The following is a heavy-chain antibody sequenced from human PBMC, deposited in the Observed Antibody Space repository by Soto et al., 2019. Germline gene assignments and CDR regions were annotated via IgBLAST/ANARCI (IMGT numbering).Heavy chain of an antibody. D-gene: IGHD2-15*01. V-gene: IGHV4-30-2*01. CDR2: IHHTGST. J-gene: IGHJ4*01. CDR1: GASISSDGYS. CDR3: VRQIVAVPHFDH. Sequence: PSATLSLTCAVSGASISSDGYSWSWIRQPPGKGLEWMGYIHHTGSTYYNPSLKSRVTISVDRSKNQFSLRLSSVTAADTAVYYCVRQIVAVPHFDHWGHGSRVTVS.